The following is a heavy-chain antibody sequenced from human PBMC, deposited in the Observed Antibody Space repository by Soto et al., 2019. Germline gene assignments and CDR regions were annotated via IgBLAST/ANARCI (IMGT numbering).Heavy chain of an antibody. CDR3: AKDPVPKQWLAKWFDL. Sequence: SLKLSSAASGVTFNIYAMHLFRQAPGKGLEWVSGISWNSGNIGYADSVKGRFTISRDNAKNSLYLQMNSLRAEDTALYYCAKDPVPKQWLAKWFDLWGQGTLVTVSS. D-gene: IGHD6-19*01. V-gene: IGHV3-9*01. J-gene: IGHJ5*02. CDR2: ISWNSGNI. CDR1: GVTFNIYA.